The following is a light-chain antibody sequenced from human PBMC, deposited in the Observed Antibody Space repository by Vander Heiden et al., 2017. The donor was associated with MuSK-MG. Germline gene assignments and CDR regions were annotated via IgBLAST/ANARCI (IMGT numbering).Light chain of an antibody. CDR1: QSLLHSNGYNY. Sequence: DIVMTHSLLSLPVSAGEPASISCSSSQSLLHSNGYNYLDWFLQKPGQSPQLLIYLGSNRASGVPDSFSGSGSGTDFTLKISRVEAEDVGVYYCMQALQAPPLTFCGGTKVEIK. J-gene: IGKJ4*01. V-gene: IGKV2-28*01. CDR3: MQALQAPPLT. CDR2: LGS.